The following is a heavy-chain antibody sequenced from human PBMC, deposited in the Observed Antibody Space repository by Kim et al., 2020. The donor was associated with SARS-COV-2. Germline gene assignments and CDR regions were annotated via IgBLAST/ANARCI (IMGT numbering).Heavy chain of an antibody. CDR3: ARTGPDAVDY. J-gene: IGHJ4*02. Sequence: SINYNPSLEIRGTISVDTSKKQFSMKLTSVTAADTAVWFCARTGPDAVDYWGQGTLVTVSS. CDR2: SI. V-gene: IGHV4-39*07.